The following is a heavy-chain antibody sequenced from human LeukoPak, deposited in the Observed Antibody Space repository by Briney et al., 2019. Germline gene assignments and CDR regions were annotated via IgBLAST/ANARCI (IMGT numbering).Heavy chain of an antibody. Sequence: AASVKVSCKASGYTFTGYYMHWVRQAPGQGLERMGWINPNSGGTNYAQKFQGRVTMTRDTSTSTAYMELSRLRSDDTAVYYCARGYYDSSGRPDYWGQGTLVTVSS. CDR3: ARGYYDSSGRPDY. CDR2: INPNSGGT. CDR1: GYTFTGYY. D-gene: IGHD3-22*01. J-gene: IGHJ4*02. V-gene: IGHV1-2*02.